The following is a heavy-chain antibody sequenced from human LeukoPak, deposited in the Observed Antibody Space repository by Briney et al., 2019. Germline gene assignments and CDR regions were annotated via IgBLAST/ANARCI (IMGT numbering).Heavy chain of an antibody. D-gene: IGHD3-3*01. Sequence: PGGSLRLSCAASGFTFGSYEMNWVRQAPGKGLEWVSFISSIGSTIYYADSVKGRFTISRDNAKNSLYMQMINLRVEDTAVDYCAMGSYYDYWSGDSYYMDVWGKGTIVTVSS. V-gene: IGHV3-48*03. CDR1: GFTFGSYE. CDR2: ISSIGSTI. J-gene: IGHJ6*03. CDR3: AMGSYYDYWSGDSYYMDV.